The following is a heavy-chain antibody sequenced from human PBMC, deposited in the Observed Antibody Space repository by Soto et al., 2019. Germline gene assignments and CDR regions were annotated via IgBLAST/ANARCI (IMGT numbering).Heavy chain of an antibody. V-gene: IGHV1-3*01. Sequence: ASVKVSCKASGNTFTSYAMHWVRQAPGQRLQWMGWINAGNGNTKYSQKFQGRVTITRDTSASTVYMELSSLRSEDTAVYYCARVRSGAFDIWGQGTMVTVSS. CDR1: GNTFTSYA. CDR2: INAGNGNT. CDR3: ARVRSGAFDI. J-gene: IGHJ3*02. D-gene: IGHD4-17*01.